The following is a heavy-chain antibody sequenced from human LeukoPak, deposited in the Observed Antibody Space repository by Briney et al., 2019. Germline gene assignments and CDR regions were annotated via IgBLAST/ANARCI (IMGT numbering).Heavy chain of an antibody. CDR1: GGSFSGYY. CDR2: IYYSGST. Sequence: SETLSLTCAVYGGSFSGYYWSWIRQPPGKGLEWIGYIYYSGSTNYNPSLKSRVTISVDTSKNQFSLKLSSVTAADTAVYYCARDHSGYDPFDYWGQGTLVTVSS. J-gene: IGHJ4*02. CDR3: ARDHSGYDPFDY. V-gene: IGHV4-59*01. D-gene: IGHD5-12*01.